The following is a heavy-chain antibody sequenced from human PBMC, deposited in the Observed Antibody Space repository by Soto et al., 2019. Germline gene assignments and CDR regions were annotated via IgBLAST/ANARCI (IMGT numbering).Heavy chain of an antibody. Sequence: PGGSLRLSCRGSGFPFSAYNINWVRQAPGKGLEWVSSITVGSSHIYQPNSMKGRFTISRDDAKNSVYLQIDSLRDEDTALYYCSRSPEAGVRGSYWGQGTLVTV. CDR1: GFPFSAYN. D-gene: IGHD6-19*01. CDR3: SRSPEAGVRGSY. J-gene: IGHJ4*02. CDR2: ITVGSSHI. V-gene: IGHV3-21*01.